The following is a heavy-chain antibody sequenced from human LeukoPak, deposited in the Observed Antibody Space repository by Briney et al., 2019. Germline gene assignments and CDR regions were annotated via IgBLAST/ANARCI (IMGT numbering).Heavy chain of an antibody. CDR1: GDSISSSTYY. CDR2: IYYIGSTY. CDR3: ASLRERSYYARGFDY. V-gene: IGHV4-39*01. J-gene: IGHJ4*02. D-gene: IGHD1-26*01. Sequence: SETLSLTCTVSGDSISSSTYYWGWIRQPPGKGLEWIGNIYYIGSTYYYNPSLKSRVTISVDTSKNQFSLKLGSVTAADTAVYYCASLRERSYYARGFDYWGQGTLVTVSS.